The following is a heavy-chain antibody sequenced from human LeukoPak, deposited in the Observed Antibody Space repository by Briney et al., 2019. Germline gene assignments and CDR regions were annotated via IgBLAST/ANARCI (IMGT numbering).Heavy chain of an antibody. Sequence: SETLSLTFTVSGGSISSYYWSWIRQPPGKGLEWIGYIYYSGSTNYNLSLKSRVTISVDASKNQFSLKVRSVTAADTAVYYCATVGGRGPDYWGQGTLVTVSS. CDR3: ATVGGRGPDY. CDR1: GGSISSYY. V-gene: IGHV4-59*01. D-gene: IGHD3-10*01. CDR2: IYYSGST. J-gene: IGHJ4*02.